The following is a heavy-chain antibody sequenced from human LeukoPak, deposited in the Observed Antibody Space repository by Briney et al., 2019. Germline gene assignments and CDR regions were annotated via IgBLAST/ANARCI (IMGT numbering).Heavy chain of an antibody. CDR1: GFTFSSYW. CDR2: INSGGSST. V-gene: IGHV3-74*01. Sequence: PGGSLRLSCAASGFTFSSYWMHWVRQAPGKGLVWVSRINSGGSSTSYADSVKGRFTTSRDNAKNSLFLQMNSLRPEDTALYYCAKAKYYDILTGPTNHWHFDLWGRGTLVAVSS. J-gene: IGHJ2*01. D-gene: IGHD3-9*01. CDR3: AKAKYYDILTGPTNHWHFDL.